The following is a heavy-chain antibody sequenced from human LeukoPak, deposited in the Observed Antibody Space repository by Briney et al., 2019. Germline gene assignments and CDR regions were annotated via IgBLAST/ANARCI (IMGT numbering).Heavy chain of an antibody. CDR3: ARDQGRWLVRTFDY. J-gene: IGHJ4*02. CDR2: IYTSGST. CDR1: GVSISSSNSY. Sequence: SETLSLTCTVSGVSISSSNSYWSCIRQPAGKGLEWIGRIYTSGSTNYNPSLKSRVTISVDTSKNQFSLKLSSVTAADTAVYYCARDQGRWLVRTFDYWGQGTLVTVSS. V-gene: IGHV4-61*02. D-gene: IGHD6-19*01.